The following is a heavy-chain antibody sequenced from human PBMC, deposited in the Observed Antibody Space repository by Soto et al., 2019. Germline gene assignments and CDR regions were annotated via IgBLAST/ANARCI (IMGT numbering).Heavy chain of an antibody. CDR2: IYYSGSS. D-gene: IGHD4-17*01. J-gene: IGHJ4*02. V-gene: IGHV4-30-4*01. CDR1: GGSISSDDSY. CDR3: ARRSHYGDFWYFFDY. Sequence: QVQLQESGPGLVKPSQTLSLTCTVSGGSISSDDSYWSWIRQPPGKGLEWMGYIYYSGSSSSNPSLRSRVTISGDTSKNPVSLKLSPVTAADTAVYYCARRSHYGDFWYFFDYWGQGTLVTVSS.